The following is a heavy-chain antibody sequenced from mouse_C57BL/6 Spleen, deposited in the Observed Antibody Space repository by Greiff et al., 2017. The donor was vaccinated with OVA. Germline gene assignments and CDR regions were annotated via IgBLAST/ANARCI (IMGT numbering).Heavy chain of an antibody. CDR3: VRSPGGQLRLFCAMDY. CDR2: IRSKSNNYAT. Sequence: EVHLVESGGGLVQPKGSLKLSCAASGFSFNTYAMNWVRQAPGKGLEWVARIRSKSNNYATYYADSVKDRFTISRDDSESMLYLHMYDLKTEDTARYYCVRSPGGQLRLFCAMDYWGQGTSVTVSA. D-gene: IGHD3-3*01. V-gene: IGHV10-1*01. CDR1: GFSFNTYA. J-gene: IGHJ4*01.